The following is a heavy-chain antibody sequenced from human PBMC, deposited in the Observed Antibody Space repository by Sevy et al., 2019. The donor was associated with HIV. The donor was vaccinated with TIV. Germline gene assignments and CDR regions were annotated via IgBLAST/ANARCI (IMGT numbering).Heavy chain of an antibody. CDR2: IWYDGSNK. CDR1: GFTFSSYG. D-gene: IGHD2-21*02. CDR3: ARDWTSYCGGDCYSDY. Sequence: GGSLRLSCAASGFTFSSYGMHWARQAPGKGLEWVAVIWYDGSNKYYADSVKGRFTISRDNSKNTLYLQMNSLRAEDTAVYYCARDWTSYCGGDCYSDYWGQGTLVTVSS. V-gene: IGHV3-33*01. J-gene: IGHJ4*02.